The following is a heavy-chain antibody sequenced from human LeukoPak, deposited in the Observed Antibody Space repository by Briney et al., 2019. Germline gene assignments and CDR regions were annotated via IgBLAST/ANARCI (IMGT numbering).Heavy chain of an antibody. J-gene: IGHJ4*02. V-gene: IGHV3-30*04. Sequence: GRSLRLSCAASGFTFSSYAMHWVRQAPGKGLEWVAVISYDGSNKYYADSVKGRFTISRDNSKNTLYLQMTNLRAEDTAVYYCAKDRTTTGLLLAGLIDYWGQGTLVTVSS. CDR2: ISYDGSNK. CDR1: GFTFSSYA. CDR3: AKDRTTTGLLLAGLIDY. D-gene: IGHD2/OR15-2a*01.